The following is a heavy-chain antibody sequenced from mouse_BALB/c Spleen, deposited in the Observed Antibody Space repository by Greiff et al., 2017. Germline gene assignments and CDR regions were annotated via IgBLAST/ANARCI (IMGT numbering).Heavy chain of an antibody. CDR2: INPGSGGT. Sequence: QVQLQQSGAELVRPGTSVKVSCKASGYAFTNYLIEWVKQRPGQGLEWIGVINPGSGGTNYNEKLKGKATLTADKSSSTAYMQLSSLTSDDSAVYFCAGGGFAYWGQGTLVTVSA. CDR1: GYAFTNYL. J-gene: IGHJ3*01. V-gene: IGHV1-54*01. CDR3: AGGGFAY.